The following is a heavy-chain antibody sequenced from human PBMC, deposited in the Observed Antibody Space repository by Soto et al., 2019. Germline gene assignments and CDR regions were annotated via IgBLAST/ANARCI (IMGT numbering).Heavy chain of an antibody. D-gene: IGHD2-15*01. CDR3: ARTGYCSGGSCQGGWFDP. CDR2: IIPIFGTA. Sequence: QVQLVQSGAEVKKPGSSVKVSCKASGGTFSSYAISWVRQAPGQGLEWMVGIIPIFGTANYAQKFQGRVTITADESTSTAYMELSSLRSEDTAVYYCARTGYCSGGSCQGGWFDPWGQGTLVTVSS. CDR1: GGTFSSYA. J-gene: IGHJ5*02. V-gene: IGHV1-69*01.